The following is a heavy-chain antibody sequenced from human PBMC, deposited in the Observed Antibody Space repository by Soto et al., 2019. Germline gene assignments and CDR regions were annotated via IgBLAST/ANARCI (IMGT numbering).Heavy chain of an antibody. J-gene: IGHJ1*01. D-gene: IGHD2-2*01. V-gene: IGHV3-23*01. Sequence: EVQLLESGGGLVQPGGSLRLSCAASGFTFSSYSMSWVRQAPGKGLEWVSAISGSGGASYYADSVKGRFTISRDNSKNTVYQQLNSLRAEDTAVYFCANAYCSSTSCRAEYLQHWGQGTLVTVSS. CDR1: GFTFSSYS. CDR2: ISGSGGAS. CDR3: ANAYCSSTSCRAEYLQH.